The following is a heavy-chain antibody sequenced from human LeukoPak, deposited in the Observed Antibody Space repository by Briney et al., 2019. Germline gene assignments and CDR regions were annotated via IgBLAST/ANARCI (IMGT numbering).Heavy chain of an antibody. CDR2: ISDTGRDI. Sequence: GGSLRLSCAGSGFAFESFTMTWVRQAPGKGLEWVSLISDTGRDINYADSVRGRFTISRDNTKNSLFLQMDSLRVEDTAIYYCAKGLFSAYDKYLDSWGQGTLVTASS. V-gene: IGHV3-21*04. J-gene: IGHJ4*02. CDR3: AKGLFSAYDKYLDS. CDR1: GFAFESFT. D-gene: IGHD5-12*01.